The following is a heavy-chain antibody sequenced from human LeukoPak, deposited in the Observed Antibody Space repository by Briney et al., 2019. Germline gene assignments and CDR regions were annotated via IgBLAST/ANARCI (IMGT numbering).Heavy chain of an antibody. V-gene: IGHV2-5*02. CDR3: AHRRWDREYSSSSGYFDY. CDR1: GFSLSTNGVG. CDR2: ILWDDDK. Sequence: KESGPTLVKPTQTLTLTCTFSGFSLSTNGVGVGWIRQPPGKALEWLALILWDDDKRYSPSLKSRLTITKDPSKNQVVLTMTNMDPVDTATYYCAHRRWDREYSSSSGYFDYWGQGTLVTVSS. D-gene: IGHD6-6*01. J-gene: IGHJ4*02.